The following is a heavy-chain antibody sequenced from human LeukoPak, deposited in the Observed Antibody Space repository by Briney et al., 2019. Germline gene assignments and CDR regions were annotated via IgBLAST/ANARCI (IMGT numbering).Heavy chain of an antibody. J-gene: IGHJ4*02. CDR3: AKAAGIGYCIRTSCYTHY. CDR1: GFTFSSYG. V-gene: IGHV3-30*02. D-gene: IGHD2-2*02. Sequence: GGSLRLSCAASGFTFSSYGMHWVRQAPGKGLEWVAFIRYDGSNKYYADSVKGRFTISRDNSKNTLYLQMNSLRAEDTAVYYCAKAAGIGYCIRTSCYTHYWGQGTLVTVSS. CDR2: IRYDGSNK.